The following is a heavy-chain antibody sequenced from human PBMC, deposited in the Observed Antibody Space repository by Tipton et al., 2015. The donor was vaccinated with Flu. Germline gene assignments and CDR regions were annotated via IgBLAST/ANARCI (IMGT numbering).Heavy chain of an antibody. J-gene: IGHJ4*02. CDR3: ARVVVGAADY. D-gene: IGHD1-26*01. V-gene: IGHV3-30*01. CDR1: GFTFSSYA. Sequence: VQSGGGVVQPGRSLRLSCAASGFTFSSYAMHWVRQAPGKGLEWVAVISYDGSNKYYADSVKGRFTISRDNSKNTLYLQMNSLRAEDTAVYYCARVVVGAADYWGQGTLVTVSS. CDR2: ISYDGSNK.